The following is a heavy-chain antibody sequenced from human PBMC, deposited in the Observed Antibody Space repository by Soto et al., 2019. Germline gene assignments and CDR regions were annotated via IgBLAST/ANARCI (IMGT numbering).Heavy chain of an antibody. CDR1: GFTFSSYA. V-gene: IGHV3-23*01. CDR3: ARGTQKRYCTGGSCYTVDY. CDR2: ISGSGGST. J-gene: IGHJ4*02. Sequence: GGSLRLSCAASGFTFSSYAMSWVRQAPGKGLEWVSAISGSGGSTYYADSVKGRFTISRDNTKNSLYLQMNSLRAEDTAVYYCARGTQKRYCTGGSCYTVDYWGQGTLVTVSS. D-gene: IGHD2-15*01.